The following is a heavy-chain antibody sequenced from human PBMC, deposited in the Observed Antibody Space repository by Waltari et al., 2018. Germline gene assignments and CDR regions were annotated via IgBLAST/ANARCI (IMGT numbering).Heavy chain of an antibody. D-gene: IGHD1-7*01. V-gene: IGHV4-38-2*01. CDR3: ARQSGTTGIDP. CDR2: IYHSGST. J-gene: IGHJ5*02. CDR1: GYSISSGYY. Sequence: QVQLQESGPGLVKPSETLSLTCAVSGYSISSGYYWGWIRQPPGKGLEWIGSIYHSGSTYYNPSRRRRVTISVDTSTNQFSLKLSSVTAADTAVYYCARQSGTTGIDPWGQGTLVTVSS.